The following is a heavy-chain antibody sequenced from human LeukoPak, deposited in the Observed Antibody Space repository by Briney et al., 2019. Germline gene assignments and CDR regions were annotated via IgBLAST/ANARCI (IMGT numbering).Heavy chain of an antibody. CDR3: ARARYGGNYYFDY. V-gene: IGHV3-74*01. CDR1: GFTFSSYS. CDR2: INSDGSST. D-gene: IGHD4-23*01. J-gene: IGHJ4*02. Sequence: PGGSLRLSCAASGFTFSSYSMNWVRQAPGKGLEWVSRINSDGSSTSYADSVKGRFTISRDNAKNTLYLQMNSLRAEDTAVYYCARARYGGNYYFDYWGQGTLVTVSS.